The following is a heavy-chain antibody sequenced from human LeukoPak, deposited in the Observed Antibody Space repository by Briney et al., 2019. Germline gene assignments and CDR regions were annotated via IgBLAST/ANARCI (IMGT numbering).Heavy chain of an antibody. CDR2: INTNTGNP. V-gene: IGHV7-4-1*02. Sequence: ASVKVSCKASGYTFTSYAMNWVRQAPGQGLEWMGWINTNTGNPTYAQRYTGRFVFSLDTSVSTAYLQISSLKAEDTAVYYCARDYYDYVWGSYRNYYYYMDVWGKGTTVTVSS. J-gene: IGHJ6*03. CDR3: ARDYYDYVWGSYRNYYYYMDV. CDR1: GYTFTSYA. D-gene: IGHD3-16*02.